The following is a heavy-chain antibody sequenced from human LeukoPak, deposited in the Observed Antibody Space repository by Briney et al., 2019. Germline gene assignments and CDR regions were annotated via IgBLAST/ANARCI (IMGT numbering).Heavy chain of an antibody. CDR2: ISGSGDST. CDR3: AKSPLTTVVTHFDY. V-gene: IGHV3-23*01. Sequence: GGSLRLSCAASGFTFSSYWMHWVRQAPGKGLEWVSAISGSGDSTYYADSVKGRFTISRDNSKNTLYLQMNSLRAEDTAVYYCAKSPLTTVVTHFDYWGQGTLVTVSS. J-gene: IGHJ4*02. D-gene: IGHD4-23*01. CDR1: GFTFSSYW.